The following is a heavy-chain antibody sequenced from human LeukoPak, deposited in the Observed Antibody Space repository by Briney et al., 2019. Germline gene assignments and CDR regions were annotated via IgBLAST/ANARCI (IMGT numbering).Heavy chain of an antibody. CDR2: IKQDGSEK. CDR1: GSTFSSYW. J-gene: IGHJ4*02. Sequence: GGSLRLSCAASGSTFSSYWMSWVRQAPGKGLEWVANIKQDGSEKYYVDSVKGRFTISGDNAKNSLYLQMNSLRAEDTAVYYCARGEYYYDSSGAFDYWGQGTLVTVSS. D-gene: IGHD3-22*01. V-gene: IGHV3-7*01. CDR3: ARGEYYYDSSGAFDY.